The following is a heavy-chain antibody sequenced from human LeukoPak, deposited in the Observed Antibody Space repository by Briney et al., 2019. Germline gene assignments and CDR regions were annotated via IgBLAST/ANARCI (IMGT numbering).Heavy chain of an antibody. V-gene: IGHV7-4-1*02. CDR3: ARVIRDGHFDY. Sequence: ASVTVSCKASGYTFTSYAMNWVRQAPGQGLEWMGWTNTNTGNPTYAQGFTGRFVFSLDTSVSTAYLQISSLKAEDTAVYYCARVIRDGHFDYWGQGTLVTVSS. CDR2: TNTNTGNP. J-gene: IGHJ4*02. CDR1: GYTFTSYA. D-gene: IGHD5-24*01.